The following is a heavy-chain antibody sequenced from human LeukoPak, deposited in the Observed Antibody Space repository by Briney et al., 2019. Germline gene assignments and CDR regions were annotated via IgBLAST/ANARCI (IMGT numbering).Heavy chain of an antibody. J-gene: IGHJ5*02. CDR3: KVPPWIQLWFTTPNWFDP. Sequence: PGGSLRLSCAASGFTFDDYAMHWVRQAPGKGLEWVSGISWNSGSIGYADSVKGRFTISRDNAKNSLYLQMNSLRAEDTAVYYCKVPPWIQLWFTTPNWFDPWGQGTLVTVSS. CDR2: ISWNSGSI. V-gene: IGHV3-9*01. CDR1: GFTFDDYA. D-gene: IGHD5-18*01.